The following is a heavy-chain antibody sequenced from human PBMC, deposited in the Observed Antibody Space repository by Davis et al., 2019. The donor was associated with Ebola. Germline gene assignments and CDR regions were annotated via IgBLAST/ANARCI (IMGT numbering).Heavy chain of an antibody. CDR3: AKSLSGGNDY. CDR1: GFTFSRHS. V-gene: IGHV3-48*01. CDR2: ITSSSGTI. D-gene: IGHD2-15*01. J-gene: IGHJ4*01. Sequence: GESLKISCATSGFTFSRHSMNWIRQAPGKGLEWVSSITSSSGTIYYADSVKGRFTISRDNSKNTLYLQMNSLRAEDTAVYYCAKSLSGGNDYWGQGTLVTVSS.